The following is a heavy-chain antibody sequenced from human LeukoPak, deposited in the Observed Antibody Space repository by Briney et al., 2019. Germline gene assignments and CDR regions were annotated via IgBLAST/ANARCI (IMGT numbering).Heavy chain of an antibody. CDR1: GYTFTSYG. V-gene: IGHV1-18*01. CDR3: ATVPYNYGDTYNWFDP. Sequence: ASVKVSCKASGYTFTSYGISWVRQAPGQGLEWMGWISAYNGNTNYTQKFQGRITMTEDTSTDTAYMELSSLRSEDTAVYYCATVPYNYGDTYNWFDPWGQGTLVTVSS. CDR2: ISAYNGNT. J-gene: IGHJ5*02. D-gene: IGHD4-17*01.